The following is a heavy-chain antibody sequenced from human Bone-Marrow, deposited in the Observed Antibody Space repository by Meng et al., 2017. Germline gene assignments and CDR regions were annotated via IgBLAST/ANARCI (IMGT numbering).Heavy chain of an antibody. J-gene: IGHJ6*02. D-gene: IGHD5-18*01. Sequence: SVKVFCKASGGTFRSYAISWVRQAPGQGLEWMGEIIPIFGTANYAQKFQGRVTITADKSTSTAYMGLSSLRSEDTAVYYCARAIRASGYSYGYYYYGMDVWGQGTTVTVSS. CDR3: ARAIRASGYSYGYYYYGMDV. V-gene: IGHV1-69*06. CDR1: GGTFRSYA. CDR2: IIPIFGTA.